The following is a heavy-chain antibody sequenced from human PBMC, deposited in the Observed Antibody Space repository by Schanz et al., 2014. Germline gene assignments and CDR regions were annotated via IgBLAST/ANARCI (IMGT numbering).Heavy chain of an antibody. CDR3: ARESVSRTRLFDP. J-gene: IGHJ5*02. CDR1: GYTFTNHY. CDR2: IIPSSGGT. Sequence: QVQVIQSGPEVKKPGASVKVSCKASGYTFTNHYLHWVRQAPGQGLEWMGRIIPSSGGTNYAQNFQGRVTMTKDTSINTVYMELSTLTSDDTAVYYCARESVSRTRLFDPWGQGTLVTVSS. V-gene: IGHV1-2*06. D-gene: IGHD3-3*01.